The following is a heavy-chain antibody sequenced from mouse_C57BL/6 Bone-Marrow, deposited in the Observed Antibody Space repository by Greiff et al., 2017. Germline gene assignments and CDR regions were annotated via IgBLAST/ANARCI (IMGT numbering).Heavy chain of an antibody. CDR2: INPNNGGT. V-gene: IGHV1-26*01. J-gene: IGHJ1*03. CDR1: GYTFTDYY. Sequence: VQLQQSGPELVKPGASVKISCKASGYTFTDYYMNWVKQSHGKSLEWIGDINPNNGGTSYNQKFKGKATLTVDKSSSTAYMELRSRTSEDSAVYYCARWGPWYFDVWGTGTTVTVSS. CDR3: ARWGPWYFDV.